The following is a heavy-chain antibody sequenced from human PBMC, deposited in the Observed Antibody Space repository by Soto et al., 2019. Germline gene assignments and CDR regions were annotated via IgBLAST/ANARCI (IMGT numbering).Heavy chain of an antibody. CDR2: IYDSGNT. J-gene: IGHJ4*02. Sequence: PSDTLSLTCAVSGGSISGTTYSWSWIRQPPGKGLEWIGYIYDSGNTYYNPSLKSQFSISVDRSKNQFSLKLSSVTAADTAVYYCARGQGAAAGHSNFDYWGQGALVTVSS. CDR3: ARGQGAAAGHSNFDY. D-gene: IGHD6-13*01. V-gene: IGHV4-30-2*01. CDR1: GGSISGTTYS.